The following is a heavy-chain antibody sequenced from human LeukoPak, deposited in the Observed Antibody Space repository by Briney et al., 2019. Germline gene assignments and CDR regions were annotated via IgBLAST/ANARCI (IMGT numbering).Heavy chain of an antibody. J-gene: IGHJ4*02. V-gene: IGHV1-2*02. D-gene: IGHD6-19*01. CDR3: ASLAVAGTPDYYDS. Sequence: GASVKVSCKASGYTFTGYYMHWVRQAPGQGLEWMGWINPNSGGTNYAQKFQGRVTMTRDTSISTAYMELSRLRSDDMAVYYCASLAVAGTPDYYDSWGQGTLVTVSS. CDR1: GYTFTGYY. CDR2: INPNSGGT.